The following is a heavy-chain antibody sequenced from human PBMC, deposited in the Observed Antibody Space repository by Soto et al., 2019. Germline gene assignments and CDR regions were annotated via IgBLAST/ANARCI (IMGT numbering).Heavy chain of an antibody. Sequence: PGGSLRLSCAASGFTFRSYGMHWARQAPGRGLEWVAVISYDGSNKYYADSVKGRFTISRDNSKNTLYLQMNSLRAEDTAVYYCAREADCSSTSCYSDDYFDYWGQGTLVTVSS. D-gene: IGHD2-2*01. V-gene: IGHV3-30*03. J-gene: IGHJ4*02. CDR2: ISYDGSNK. CDR1: GFTFRSYG. CDR3: AREADCSSTSCYSDDYFDY.